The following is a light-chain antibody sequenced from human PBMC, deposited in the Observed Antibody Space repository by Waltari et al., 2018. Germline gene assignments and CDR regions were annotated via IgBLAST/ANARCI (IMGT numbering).Light chain of an antibody. CDR3: QQCAISPWT. J-gene: IGKJ1*01. Sequence: EIVLTQSPGTLSLSPGERATLSCRAGQSVSTNYLAWYQQKPGQAPRLLIYGASNRATGIPDRFSGGGSGTEFTLTISRLEPEDFAVYYCQQCAISPWTFGHGTRVDVK. CDR1: QSVSTNY. V-gene: IGKV3-20*01. CDR2: GAS.